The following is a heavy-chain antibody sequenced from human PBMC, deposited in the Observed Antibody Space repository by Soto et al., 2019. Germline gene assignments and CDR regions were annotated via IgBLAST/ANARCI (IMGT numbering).Heavy chain of an antibody. Sequence: SETLSLTCTVSGGSISSSSYYWGWIRQPPGKGLEWIGSIYYSGSTYYNLSLKSRVTISVDTSKNQFSLKLSSVTAADTAVYYCARGDYDFWSGKGVNWFDPWGQGTLVTVSS. CDR2: IYYSGST. CDR1: GGSISSSSYY. V-gene: IGHV4-39*01. J-gene: IGHJ5*02. CDR3: ARGDYDFWSGKGVNWFDP. D-gene: IGHD3-3*01.